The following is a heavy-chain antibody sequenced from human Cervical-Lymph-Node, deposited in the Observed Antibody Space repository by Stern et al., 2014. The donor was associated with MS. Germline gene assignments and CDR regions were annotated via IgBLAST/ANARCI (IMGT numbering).Heavy chain of an antibody. Sequence: QVQLVQSEAEVKKPGASVKVSCKASGYTFTNYYMHWVRQAPGQGLEWMGMINPSGDITRNALKFQGRITMTRDTSTSTVYMELSSLRSADVAIYYCASGRLGYWGQGTLVTVSS. CDR1: GYTFTNYY. CDR3: ASGRLGY. V-gene: IGHV1-46*01. CDR2: INPSGDIT. J-gene: IGHJ4*02.